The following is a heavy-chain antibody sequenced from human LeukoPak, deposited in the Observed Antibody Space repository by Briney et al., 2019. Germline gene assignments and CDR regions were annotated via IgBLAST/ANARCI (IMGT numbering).Heavy chain of an antibody. V-gene: IGHV3-23*01. Sequence: GGSLRLSCAASGFTFSSYAMSWVRQAPGKGLEWVSAISGSGGSTYYADSVKGRFTISRDNTKNSLYLQMNSLRAEDTAVYYCARKTVPYYYGSGPYYMDVWGKGTTVTVSS. CDR1: GFTFSSYA. CDR3: ARKTVPYYYGSGPYYMDV. D-gene: IGHD3-10*01. J-gene: IGHJ6*03. CDR2: ISGSGGST.